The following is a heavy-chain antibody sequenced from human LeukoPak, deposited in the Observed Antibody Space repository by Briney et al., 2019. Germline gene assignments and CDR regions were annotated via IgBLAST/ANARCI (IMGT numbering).Heavy chain of an antibody. CDR2: IYYTGSS. D-gene: IGHD5-24*01. V-gene: IGHV4-59*01. J-gene: IGHJ3*02. CDR3: ASSRDGYNYDAFAI. CDR1: GGSISSYY. Sequence: SETLSLTCTVSGGSISSYYWSWIRQPPGKGLEWIGYIYYTGSSKYNPSLKSRVTISVDTPKNHFSLKLSSVTAADTAVYYCASSRDGYNYDAFAIWGQGQWSPSLQ.